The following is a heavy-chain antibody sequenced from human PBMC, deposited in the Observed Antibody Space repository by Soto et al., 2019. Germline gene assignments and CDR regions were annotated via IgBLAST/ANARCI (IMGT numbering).Heavy chain of an antibody. CDR2: ISSSGSKT. CDR3: ARRGSELELRVY. V-gene: IGHV3-11*01. Sequence: GGSLRLSCAASGFTFSDYSMIWIRQAPGKGLEWVSYISSSGSKTYYADSVKARSTISRHNAKNSPYMKMKSLRAEDKEVYYCARRGSELELRVYWGQGTLVTVSS. J-gene: IGHJ4*02. CDR1: GFTFSDYS. D-gene: IGHD1-7*01.